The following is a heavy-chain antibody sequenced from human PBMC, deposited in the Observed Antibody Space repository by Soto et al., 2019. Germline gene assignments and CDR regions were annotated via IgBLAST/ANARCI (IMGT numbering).Heavy chain of an antibody. CDR2: IYYSGST. D-gene: IGHD2-15*01. CDR1: GGSISSSSYY. Sequence: QLQLQESGPGLVKPSETLSLTCTVSGGSISSSSYYWGWIRQPPGKGLEWIGSIYYSGSTYYNPSLNSRVNISVDTSKNHFSLNLSSVTAADTAVYYCARQEKEDIVVMVAVNEWYFQHWGQGTLVTVSS. J-gene: IGHJ1*01. V-gene: IGHV4-39*01. CDR3: ARQEKEDIVVMVAVNEWYFQH.